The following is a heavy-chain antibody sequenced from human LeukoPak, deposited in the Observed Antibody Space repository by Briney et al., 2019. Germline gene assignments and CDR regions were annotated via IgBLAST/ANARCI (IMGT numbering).Heavy chain of an antibody. V-gene: IGHV3-21*01. CDR1: GFTFSSYS. CDR3: ARANYDFWSGYGGYYYYYMDV. Sequence: GGSLRLSCAASGFTFSSYSMNWVRQAPGKGLEWVSSISSSSSYIYYADSVKGRFTISRDNAKNSLYLQMNSLRAEDTAVYYCARANYDFWSGYGGYYYYYMDVWGKGTTVTVSS. D-gene: IGHD3-3*01. J-gene: IGHJ6*03. CDR2: ISSSSSYI.